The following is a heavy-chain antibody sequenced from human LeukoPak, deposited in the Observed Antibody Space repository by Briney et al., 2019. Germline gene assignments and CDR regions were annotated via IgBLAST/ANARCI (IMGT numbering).Heavy chain of an antibody. CDR1: GYTFTSYG. V-gene: IGHV1-18*01. J-gene: IGHJ3*02. Sequence: GASVKVSCKASGYTFTSYGIGWVRQAPGQGLEWMGWISVYNGNTNYAQKLQGRVTMTTDTSTSTAYMELRSLRSDDTAVYYCARDADGVVRGVMSQSDDAFDIWGQGTMVTVSS. D-gene: IGHD3-10*01. CDR3: ARDADGVVRGVMSQSDDAFDI. CDR2: ISVYNGNT.